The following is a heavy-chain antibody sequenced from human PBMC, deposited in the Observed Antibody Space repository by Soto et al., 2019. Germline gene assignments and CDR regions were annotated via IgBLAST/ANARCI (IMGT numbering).Heavy chain of an antibody. D-gene: IGHD3-10*01. CDR1: GDSVSSNSAA. J-gene: IGHJ5*02. V-gene: IGHV6-1*01. CDR2: TYYRSKWYN. CDR3: AREYGWGSYYRPFWFDP. Sequence: SQTLSLTCAISGDSVSSNSAAWNWIRQSPSRGLEWLGRTYYRSKWYNDYAVSVKSRITINPDTSKNQFSLQLNSVTPEDTAVYYCAREYGWGSYYRPFWFDPWGQGTLVTVS.